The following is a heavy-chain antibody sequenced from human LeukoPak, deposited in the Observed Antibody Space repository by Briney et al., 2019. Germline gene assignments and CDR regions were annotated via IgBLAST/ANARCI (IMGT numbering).Heavy chain of an antibody. CDR3: ARYYYDSSGYSDY. Sequence: GASVKVSCKASGGTFSSYAISWVRQAPGQGLEWMGGIIPIFGTANYAQKFQGGVTITADESTSTAYMELSSLRSEDTAVYYCARYYYDSSGYSDYWGQGTLVTVSS. CDR2: IIPIFGTA. D-gene: IGHD3-22*01. CDR1: GGTFSSYA. V-gene: IGHV1-69*13. J-gene: IGHJ4*02.